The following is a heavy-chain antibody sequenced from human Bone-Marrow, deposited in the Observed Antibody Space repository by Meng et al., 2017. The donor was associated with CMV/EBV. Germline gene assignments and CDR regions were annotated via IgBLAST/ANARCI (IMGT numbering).Heavy chain of an antibody. J-gene: IGHJ4*02. D-gene: IGHD3-22*01. CDR2: IRYDGSNK. V-gene: IGHV3-30*02. Sequence: GESLKISCAASGFTFSSYGMHWVRQAPGKGLEWVAFIRYDGSNKYYADSVKGRFTISRDNSKNTLYLQMNSLRAEDTAVYYCAKDIGLHSSGYLDYWGQGTLVTVS. CDR3: AKDIGLHSSGYLDY. CDR1: GFTFSSYG.